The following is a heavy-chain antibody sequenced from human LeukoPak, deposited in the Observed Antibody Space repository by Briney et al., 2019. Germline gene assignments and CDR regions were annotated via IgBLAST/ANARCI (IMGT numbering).Heavy chain of an antibody. Sequence: PGGSLRLSCAASGFIFSSYAMHWVRQAPGKGLEWVAFLRYDGSYKYFADSVKGRFTVSRDNSKNTLYLQIDSLRAEDTAMYYCAKELYGGNSGLSAYWGQGTLVTVSS. D-gene: IGHD4-23*01. CDR1: GFIFSSYA. V-gene: IGHV3-30*02. CDR3: AKELYGGNSGLSAY. J-gene: IGHJ4*02. CDR2: LRYDGSYK.